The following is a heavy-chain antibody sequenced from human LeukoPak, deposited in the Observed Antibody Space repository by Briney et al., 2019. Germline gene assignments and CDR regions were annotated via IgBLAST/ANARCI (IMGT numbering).Heavy chain of an antibody. V-gene: IGHV3-7*01. D-gene: IGHD6-19*01. CDR1: GFSLSTYW. J-gene: IGHJ4*02. Sequence: GGSLRLSCAASGFSLSTYWVTWVRQAPGTGLEWVANINPGGTETYYVEPVKGRFTISRDNANNFVYLQMNSLRAEDSAVYHCGRFGYVAGVDLWGQGTLVTVSS. CDR2: INPGGTET. CDR3: GRFGYVAGVDL.